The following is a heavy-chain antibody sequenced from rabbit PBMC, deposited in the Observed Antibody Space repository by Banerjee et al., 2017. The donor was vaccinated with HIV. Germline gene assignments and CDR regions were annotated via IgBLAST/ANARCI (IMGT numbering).Heavy chain of an antibody. CDR3: ARGYGANSYAYYGMDL. Sequence: EESGGDLVQPEGSLTLTCTASGFSFSSSYWICWVRQAPGKGLEWIGCIHTGSSGSTYYASWAKGRFTISKTSSTTVTLQMTSLTAADTATYFCARGYGANSYAYYGMDLWGPGTLVTVS. J-gene: IGHJ6*01. CDR2: IHTGSSGST. CDR1: GFSFSSSYW. D-gene: IGHD8-1*01. V-gene: IGHV1S45*01.